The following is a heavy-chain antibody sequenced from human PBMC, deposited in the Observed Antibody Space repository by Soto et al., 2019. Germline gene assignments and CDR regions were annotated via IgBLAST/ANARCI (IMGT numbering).Heavy chain of an antibody. CDR2: IIPILGIA. V-gene: IGHV1-69*08. J-gene: IGHJ4*02. D-gene: IGHD4-17*01. CDR1: GGTFSSYT. CDR3: AREGGGTTVSADY. Sequence: QVQLVQSGAEVKKPGSSVKVSCKASGGTFSSYTISWVRQAPGQGLEWMGRIIPILGIANYAQKFQGRVTITADNTTSTANMELSSLRSEDTAVYYCAREGGGTTVSADYWGQGNLVTVSS.